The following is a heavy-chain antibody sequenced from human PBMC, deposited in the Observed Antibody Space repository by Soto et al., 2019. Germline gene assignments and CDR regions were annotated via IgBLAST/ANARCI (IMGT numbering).Heavy chain of an antibody. J-gene: IGHJ4*02. CDR1: GGSISSGDYS. Sequence: QLQLQESGSGLVKPSQTLSLTCAVSGGSISSGDYSWSWIRQSAGGGLEWIGYTYRSGNTHYNPSLKGRVTISEDRSKNQFSLKMTSVTAADTAVYYCARGDYQYYFDYWGQGTLVTVSS. V-gene: IGHV4-30-2*06. D-gene: IGHD2-2*01. CDR3: ARGDYQYYFDY. CDR2: TYRSGNT.